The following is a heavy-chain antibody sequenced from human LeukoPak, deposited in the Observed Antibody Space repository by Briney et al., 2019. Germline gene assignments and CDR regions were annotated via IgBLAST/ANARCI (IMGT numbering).Heavy chain of an antibody. CDR1: GFRFTPAW. D-gene: IGHD3-10*01. Sequence: GGSLRLSCAASGFRFTPAWMTWVRQAPGKGLEWIGRVKSKAGGETKDYAAPVKGRFFMSRDESEATLFLQMNYLEIEDTAVYYCATDLGLTMIRGVLVSWGQGTLVTVSS. CDR2: VKSKAGGETK. J-gene: IGHJ5*02. CDR3: ATDLGLTMIRGVLVS. V-gene: IGHV3-15*01.